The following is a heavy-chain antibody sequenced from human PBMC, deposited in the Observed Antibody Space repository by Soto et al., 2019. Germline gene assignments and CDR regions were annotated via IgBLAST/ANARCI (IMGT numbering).Heavy chain of an antibody. CDR2: IKEDGSEG. J-gene: IGHJ4*02. CDR1: GFTFSDYW. D-gene: IGHD2-15*01. CDR3: ARGKHSSTY. Sequence: EVQLVESGGGLVQPGESLRLSCAASGFTFSDYWMTWVRQAPGKGLEWVANIKEDGSEGYYVDSVKGRFTISRDNAKNSLYLQMNSLRDEDTAVFYCARGKHSSTYWGQGTLVTVSS. V-gene: IGHV3-7*01.